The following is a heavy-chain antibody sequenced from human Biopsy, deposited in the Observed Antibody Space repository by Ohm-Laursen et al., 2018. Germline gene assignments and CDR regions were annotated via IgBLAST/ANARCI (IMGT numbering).Heavy chain of an antibody. J-gene: IGHJ2*01. Sequence: TLSLTCTVSGGSVSSGGFYWSWIRPHPGKGLVWIGYIYYSGTTYYNPSLKSLVTISVDTSKNQFSLKLNSVTAADTAVYYCARRPYGGTRYWYFDLWGRGTLVTVSS. CDR3: ARRPYGGTRYWYFDL. CDR1: GGSVSSGGFY. V-gene: IGHV4-31*01. D-gene: IGHD4-23*01. CDR2: IYYSGTT.